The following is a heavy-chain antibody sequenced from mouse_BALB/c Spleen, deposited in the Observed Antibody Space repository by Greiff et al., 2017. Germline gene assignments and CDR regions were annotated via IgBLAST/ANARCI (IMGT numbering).Heavy chain of an antibody. V-gene: IGHV5-17*02. CDR3: ARPGTTAPFAY. CDR2: ISSGSSTI. D-gene: IGHD1-2*01. Sequence: EVKVVESGGGLVQPGGSRKLSCAASGFTFSSFGMHWVRQAPEKGLEWVAYISSGSSTIYYADTVKGRFTISRDNPKNTLFLQMTSLRSEDTAMYYCARPGTTAPFAYWGQGTLVTVSA. J-gene: IGHJ3*01. CDR1: GFTFSSFG.